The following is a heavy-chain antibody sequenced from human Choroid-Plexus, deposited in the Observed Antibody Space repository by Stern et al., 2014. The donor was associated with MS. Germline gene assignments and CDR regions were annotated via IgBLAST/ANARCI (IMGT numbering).Heavy chain of an antibody. CDR1: GGSFSGYY. CDR2: IDRGGDP. V-gene: IGHV4-34*01. D-gene: IGHD2-2*01. J-gene: IGHJ6*02. CDR3: VRERCINTRCYGGRFGYYYYGMDV. Sequence: QVQLQQWGAGLLKPSETLSLTCAVYGGSFSGYYWSWIRQSPGKGLEWIGEIDRGGDPNYNPSLKSENTIAGNRSKNHLSRNRRLVTAADTAIYYCVRERCINTRCYGGRFGYYYYGMDVWGQGTTVTVSS.